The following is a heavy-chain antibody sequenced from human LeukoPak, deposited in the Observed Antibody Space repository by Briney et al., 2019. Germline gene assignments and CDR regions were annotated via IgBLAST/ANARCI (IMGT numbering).Heavy chain of an antibody. CDR2: ISGSGGST. CDR1: GFTFSSYA. J-gene: IGHJ4*02. CDR3: AKSYGSGSQWGYFDY. D-gene: IGHD3-10*01. V-gene: IGHV3-23*01. Sequence: GGSLRLSCAASGFTFSSYAMSWVRQAQGKGLEWVSAISGSGGSTYYADSVKGRFTISRDNSKNTLYLQMNSLRAEDTAVYYCAKSYGSGSQWGYFDYWGQGTLVTVSS.